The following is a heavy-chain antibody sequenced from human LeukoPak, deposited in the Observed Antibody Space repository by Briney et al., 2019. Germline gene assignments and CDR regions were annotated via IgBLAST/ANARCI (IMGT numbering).Heavy chain of an antibody. CDR3: AREESGGYFNY. CDR1: GYTFSNYY. Sequence: ASVKVSCKASGYTFSNYYMHWVRQAPGQGLEWMGLINPTGTGTNYAQKFRGRVTLTRDTSTTTVYMELSSLRSEDSAVYYCAREESGGYFNYWGQGTLVTVSS. V-gene: IGHV1-46*01. J-gene: IGHJ4*02. D-gene: IGHD2-8*02. CDR2: INPTGTGT.